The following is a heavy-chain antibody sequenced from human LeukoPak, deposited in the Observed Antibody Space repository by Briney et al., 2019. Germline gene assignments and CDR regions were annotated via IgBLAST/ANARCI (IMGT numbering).Heavy chain of an antibody. CDR2: IYYSGST. J-gene: IGHJ4*02. CDR1: GGSISSGGYY. D-gene: IGHD2-2*01. CDR3: AGSYAGTYYFDY. Sequence: PSQTLSLTCTVSGGSISSGGYYWSWIRQHPGRGLEWIGYIYYSGSTYYNPSLKSRVTISVDTSKNQFSLKLSSVTAADTAVYYCAGSYAGTYYFDYWGQGTLVTVSS. V-gene: IGHV4-31*03.